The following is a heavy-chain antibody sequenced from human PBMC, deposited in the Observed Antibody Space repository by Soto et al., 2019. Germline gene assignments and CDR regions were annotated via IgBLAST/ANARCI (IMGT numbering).Heavy chain of an antibody. J-gene: IGHJ4*02. CDR2: ISSSSSYI. CDR3: ARAGSGSYSYY. D-gene: IGHD1-26*01. CDR1: GFTFSSYS. Sequence: EVQLVESGGGLVKPGGSLRLSCAASGFTFSSYSMNWVRQAPGKGLEWVSSISSSSSYIYYADSAKGRFTISRDNAKNSLYLQMNSLRAEDTAVYYCARAGSGSYSYYWGQGTLVTVSS. V-gene: IGHV3-21*01.